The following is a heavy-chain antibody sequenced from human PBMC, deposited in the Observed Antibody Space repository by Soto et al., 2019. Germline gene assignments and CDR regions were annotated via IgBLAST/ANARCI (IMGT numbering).Heavy chain of an antibody. CDR1: GFTFNDYW. D-gene: IGHD1-26*01. V-gene: IGHV3-7*03. J-gene: IGHJ4*02. CDR3: ARLVVGTAMSFYFDY. Sequence: PGGSLRLSCAASGFTFNDYWMSWVRQAPGKGLEWVANIKEDGSEEYYVDSVKGRFTISRDNAKNSLYLQMNSLRAEDTAMYYCARLVVGTAMSFYFDYWGQGTLVTVSS. CDR2: IKEDGSEE.